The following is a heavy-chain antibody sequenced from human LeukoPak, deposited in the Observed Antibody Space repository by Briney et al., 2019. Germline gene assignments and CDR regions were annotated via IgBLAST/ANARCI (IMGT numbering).Heavy chain of an antibody. V-gene: IGHV3-43*02. CDR2: INGDGGST. J-gene: IGHJ4*02. D-gene: IGHD6-25*01. Sequence: TGGSLRLSCAASGFTFDDYAMHWVRQAPGKGLEWVSLINGDGGSTYYAESVKGRVTISRDNSKNSLYLQMNSLRTEDTALYYCAKALTDGEEVAATDYWGQGTLVTVSS. CDR3: AKALTDGEEVAATDY. CDR1: GFTFDDYA.